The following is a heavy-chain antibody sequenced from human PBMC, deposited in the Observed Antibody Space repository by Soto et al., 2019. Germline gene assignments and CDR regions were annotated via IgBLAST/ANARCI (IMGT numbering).Heavy chain of an antibody. Sequence: PGGSLRLSCAASGFTFSSYGMHWVRQAPGKGLEWVAVIWYDGSNKYYADSVKGRFTISRDNSKNTLYLQMNSLRAEDTAVYYCARVPAEDYGDYSIDYWGQGTLVTVS. CDR3: ARVPAEDYGDYSIDY. V-gene: IGHV3-33*01. J-gene: IGHJ4*02. CDR2: IWYDGSNK. D-gene: IGHD4-17*01. CDR1: GFTFSSYG.